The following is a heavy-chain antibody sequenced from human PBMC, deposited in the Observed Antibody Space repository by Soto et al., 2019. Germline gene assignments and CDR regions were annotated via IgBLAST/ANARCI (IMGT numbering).Heavy chain of an antibody. CDR3: AKGSIEYSASVDD. CDR2: ISAGGGGF. V-gene: IGHV3-23*01. J-gene: IGHJ4*02. Sequence: DVQLLESGGGLVQPGGSLRLSCAASGFSFSSYAMVCVRQAPGKGLEWVAVISAGGGGFYFADSVKGRFNLSRDNSKNVLSLEMNSLRAEDTAIYFCAKGSIEYSASVDDWGQGTLVVVSS. CDR1: GFSFSSYA. D-gene: IGHD5-12*01.